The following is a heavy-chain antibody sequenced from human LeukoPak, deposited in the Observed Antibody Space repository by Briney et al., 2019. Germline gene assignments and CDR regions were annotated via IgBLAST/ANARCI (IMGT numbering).Heavy chain of an antibody. CDR3: ARLDPDSSGYSFDY. CDR1: GYTFTRYD. Sequence: GASVKVSCKASGYTFTRYDINWVRQATGQGLEWMGWMNPNSGNTGYAQKFQDRVTMTRNTSISTAYMELSSLRSEDTAVYYCARLDPDSSGYSFDYWGQGTLVTVSS. V-gene: IGHV1-8*01. J-gene: IGHJ4*02. CDR2: MNPNSGNT. D-gene: IGHD3-22*01.